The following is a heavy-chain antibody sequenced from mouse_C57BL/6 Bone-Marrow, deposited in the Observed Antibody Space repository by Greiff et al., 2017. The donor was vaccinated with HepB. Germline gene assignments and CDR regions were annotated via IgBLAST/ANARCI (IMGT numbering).Heavy chain of an antibody. CDR1: GFTFSDYY. CDR2: ISNGGGST. V-gene: IGHV5-12*01. CDR3: ARHYDYDSFAY. J-gene: IGHJ3*01. D-gene: IGHD2-4*01. Sequence: VESGGGLVQPGGSLKLSCAASGFTFSDYYMYWVRQTPEKRLEWVAYISNGGGSTYYPDTVKGRFTISRDNAKNTLYLQMSRLKSEDTAMYYWARHYDYDSFAYWGQGTLVTVSA.